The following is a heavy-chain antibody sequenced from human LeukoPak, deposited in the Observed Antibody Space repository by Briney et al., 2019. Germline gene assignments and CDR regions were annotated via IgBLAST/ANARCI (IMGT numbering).Heavy chain of an antibody. CDR2: ISSSGNTI. J-gene: IGHJ4*02. D-gene: IGHD3-22*01. Sequence: GGSLRLSCAASGFTFSDYYMGWIRQAPGKGLEWVSYISSSGNTIHYADSVKGRFTISRDNSKNTLYLQMNSLRAEATAVYYCARVYYYDSSGYLRYFDYWGQGTLVTVSS. CDR1: GFTFSDYY. CDR3: ARVYYYDSSGYLRYFDY. V-gene: IGHV3-11*04.